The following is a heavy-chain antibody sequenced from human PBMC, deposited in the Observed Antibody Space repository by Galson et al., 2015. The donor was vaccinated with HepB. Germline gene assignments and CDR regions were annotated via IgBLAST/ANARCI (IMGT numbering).Heavy chain of an antibody. V-gene: IGHV3-30*18. J-gene: IGHJ4*02. CDR2: ISYDGSNK. D-gene: IGHD6-19*01. Sequence: SLRLSCAASGFTFSNYGMHWVRQTPGKRLEWVAVISYDGSNKYYADSVKGRFTISRDNSKNTLYLQMNSLRAEDTAVYYCTKGVSRLQWLDGGGRWGQGTLVTVSS. CDR1: GFTFSNYG. CDR3: TKGVSRLQWLDGGGR.